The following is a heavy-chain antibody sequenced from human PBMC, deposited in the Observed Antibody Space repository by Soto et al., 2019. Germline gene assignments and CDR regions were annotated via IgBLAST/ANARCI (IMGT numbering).Heavy chain of an antibody. CDR3: WVRDGGFDY. Sequence: ASGKVACKASGYTFTGYYMHWVRQAPGQGLEWMGWINPNSGGTNYAQKFQGWVTMTRDTSISTAYMELSRLRSDDTAVYYCWVRDGGFDYWGQGTLVSVSA. D-gene: IGHD3-16*01. CDR1: GYTFTGYY. J-gene: IGHJ4*02. CDR2: INPNSGGT. V-gene: IGHV1-2*04.